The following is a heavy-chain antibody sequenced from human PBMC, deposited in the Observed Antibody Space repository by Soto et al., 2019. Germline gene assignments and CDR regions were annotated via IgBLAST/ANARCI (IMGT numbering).Heavy chain of an antibody. J-gene: IGHJ4*02. D-gene: IGHD3-9*01. CDR3: AVHTDWAFDC. CDR1: GYNFNKYA. CDR2: ISSGGDNT. Sequence: GGSLRLSCVASGYNFNKYAVSWVRQAPGKGLGWVSAISSGGDNTHYADSVKGRFTITRDNSKNMLYLEMNSLTVEDTAVYYCAVHTDWAFDCRGQGTLVTVSS. V-gene: IGHV3-23*01.